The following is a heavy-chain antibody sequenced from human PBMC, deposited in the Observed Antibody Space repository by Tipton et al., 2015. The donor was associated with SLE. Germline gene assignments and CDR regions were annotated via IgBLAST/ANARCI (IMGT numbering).Heavy chain of an antibody. V-gene: IGHV3-7*01. CDR3: ATRLG. J-gene: IGHJ4*02. CDR2: IKQDGGEK. Sequence: GSLRLSCAASGFIFKDYWMNWVRQAPGRGLEWVANIKQDGGEKYYVDSVKGRFTISRDNTNNSFFLQMNSLRVDDTAVYYCATRLGWGLGTLVTVSS. CDR1: GFIFKDYW.